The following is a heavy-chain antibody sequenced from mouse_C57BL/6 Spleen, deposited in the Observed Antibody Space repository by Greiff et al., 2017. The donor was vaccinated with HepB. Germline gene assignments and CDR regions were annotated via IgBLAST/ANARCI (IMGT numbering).Heavy chain of an antibody. CDR1: GFTFSSYA. V-gene: IGHV5-4*03. D-gene: IGHD2-5*01. J-gene: IGHJ2*01. Sequence: EVKLVESGGGLVKPGGSLKLSCAASGFTFSSYAMSWVRQTPKKRLEWVATISDGGSYTYYPDNVKGRFTISRDNAKNNLYLQMSHLKSEDTAMYYCARVPYSNYSYWGQGTTLTVSS. CDR2: ISDGGSYT. CDR3: ARVPYSNYSY.